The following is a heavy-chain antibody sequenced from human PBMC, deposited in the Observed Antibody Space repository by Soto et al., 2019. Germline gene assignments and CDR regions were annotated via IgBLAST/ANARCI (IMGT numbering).Heavy chain of an antibody. Sequence: QGQLQQWGAGLLKPSETLSLTCAVNGGSFTGYYWSWVRQPPGKGREWIGEIKDGGSTNYSPSLRSRVTISEDTSKKQCSLKVTSVTAADTAVYYCARGQEGVVATHWDQGTLVTVSS. CDR1: GGSFTGYY. J-gene: IGHJ4*02. V-gene: IGHV4-34*01. D-gene: IGHD2-15*01. CDR3: ARGQEGVVATH. CDR2: IKDGGST.